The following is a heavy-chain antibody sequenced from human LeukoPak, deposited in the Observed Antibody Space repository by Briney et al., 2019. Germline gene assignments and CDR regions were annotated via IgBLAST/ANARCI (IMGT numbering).Heavy chain of an antibody. V-gene: IGHV1-18*01. CDR1: GYTFTSYG. J-gene: IGHJ3*02. CDR3: ARDSLQQLSLVGAFDI. CDR2: ISAYNGNT. Sequence: ASVKVSCKASGYTFTSYGISWVRQAPGQGLEWMGWISAYNGNTNYAQKLQGRVTMTTDTSTSTAYMELRSLRSDDTAVYYCARDSLQQLSLVGAFDIWGQGTMVTVSS. D-gene: IGHD6-13*01.